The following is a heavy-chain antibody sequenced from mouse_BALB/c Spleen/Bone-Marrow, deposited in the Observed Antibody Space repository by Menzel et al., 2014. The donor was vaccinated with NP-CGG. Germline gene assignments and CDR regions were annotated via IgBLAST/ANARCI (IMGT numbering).Heavy chain of an antibody. V-gene: IGHV1-80*01. D-gene: IGHD2-10*02. CDR1: GYAFSSYW. J-gene: IGHJ2*01. CDR3: ARQYGNYFDY. Sequence: VQLQQSGAELVRPGSSVKISCKASGYAFSSYWMNWVKQRPGQGLEWIGQIYPGDGDTNYNGKFKGKATLTADKSSXPAYMQLSSLTSEDSAGYFCARQYGNYFDYWGQGTTLTVSS. CDR2: IYPGDGDT.